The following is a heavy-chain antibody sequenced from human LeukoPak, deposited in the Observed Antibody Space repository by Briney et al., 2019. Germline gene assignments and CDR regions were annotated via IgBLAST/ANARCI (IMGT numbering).Heavy chain of an antibody. V-gene: IGHV4-4*09. CDR2: ISASGRT. CDR1: GASISRHY. J-gene: IGHJ5*02. D-gene: IGHD3-22*01. Sequence: SETLSLTCVVSGASISRHYWSWIRQPPGKGLDWIGYISASGRTNYNPALKSRFTISGARSNNQFSLRLTSVTAAATAVYYFARHRENSYESSHMGFAPWGPGTLVTVSS. CDR3: ARHRENSYESSHMGFAP.